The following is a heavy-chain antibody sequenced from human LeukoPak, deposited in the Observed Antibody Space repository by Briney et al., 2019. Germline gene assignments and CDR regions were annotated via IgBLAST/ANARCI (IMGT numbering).Heavy chain of an antibody. Sequence: PGGSLRLSCAASGFTFSSYWMHWVRQAPGKGLEWVSVIYSGGSTYYADSVKGRFTISRDNSKNTLYLQMNSLRAEDTAVYYCAREGGAGGTIDYWGQGTLVTVSS. CDR3: AREGGAGGTIDY. CDR1: GFTFSSYW. CDR2: IYSGGST. J-gene: IGHJ4*02. D-gene: IGHD2-8*01. V-gene: IGHV3-53*01.